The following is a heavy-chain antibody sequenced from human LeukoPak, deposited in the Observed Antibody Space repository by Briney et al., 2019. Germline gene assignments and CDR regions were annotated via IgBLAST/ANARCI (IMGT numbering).Heavy chain of an antibody. D-gene: IGHD6-13*01. J-gene: IGHJ4*02. CDR3: ARVIAAAGTDY. CDR1: GGSVSSGGYY. CDR2: IYYSGNT. V-gene: IGHV4-31*03. Sequence: TLSLTCTVSGGSVSSGGYYWSWIRQQPGKGLEWIGYIYYSGNTYYNPSLKSRVTISVDTSKNQFSLKLSSVTAADTAVYYCARVIAAAGTDYWGQGTLVTVSS.